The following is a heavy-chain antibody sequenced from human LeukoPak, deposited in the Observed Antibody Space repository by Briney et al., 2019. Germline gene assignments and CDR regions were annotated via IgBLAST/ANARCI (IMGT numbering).Heavy chain of an antibody. D-gene: IGHD3-3*01. CDR3: AKVGATGYYDFWSGTQEGGY. CDR1: GFTFSSYA. Sequence: PGGSLRLSCAASGFTFSSYAMSWVRQAPGKGLEWVSAISGSGGSTYYADSMKGRFTISRDNSKNTLYLQMNSLRAEDTAVYYCAKVGATGYYDFWSGTQEGGYWGQGTLVTVSS. J-gene: IGHJ4*02. CDR2: ISGSGGST. V-gene: IGHV3-23*01.